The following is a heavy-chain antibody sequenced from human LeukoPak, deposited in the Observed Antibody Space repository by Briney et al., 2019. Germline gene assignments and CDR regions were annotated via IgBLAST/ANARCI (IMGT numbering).Heavy chain of an antibody. CDR2: IIPILGIA. CDR3: AREDYYGSGSFDY. D-gene: IGHD3-10*01. Sequence: SVKVSCKASGGTFSSYAISRVRQAPGQGLEWMGRIIPILGIANYAQKFQGRVTITADKSTSTAYMELSSLRSEDTAVYYCAREDYYGSGSFDYWGQGTLVTVSS. J-gene: IGHJ4*02. V-gene: IGHV1-69*04. CDR1: GGTFSSYA.